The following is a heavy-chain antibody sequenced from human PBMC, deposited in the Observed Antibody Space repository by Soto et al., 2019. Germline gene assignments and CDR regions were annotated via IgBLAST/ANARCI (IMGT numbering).Heavy chain of an antibody. J-gene: IGHJ3*01. CDR2: VWSNGINK. V-gene: IGHV3-33*01. CDR1: GFSFTNYG. Sequence: QVQLMDSGGGVVQPGRSLRLSCATSGFSFTNYGMHWVRQAPGKGLEWVAVVWSNGINKYYADSVRGRFTISRDNSRNSLSLLMNSLRVEDTALYYCVRERGPFDAFDFWGQGIMVTVSS. CDR3: VRERGPFDAFDF.